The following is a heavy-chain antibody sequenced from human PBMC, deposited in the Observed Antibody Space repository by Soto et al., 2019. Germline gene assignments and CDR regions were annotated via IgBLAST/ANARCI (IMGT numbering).Heavy chain of an antibody. Sequence: QVPLVQSGAEVKKPGASVKVSCKASGYTFTSYAMHWVRQAPGQRLEWMGWINAGNGNTKYSQKFQGRDTITRDTSASTASMELSSLRSEDTAVYYCARRMYTINYWGQGTLVTVSS. V-gene: IGHV1-3*01. CDR3: ARRMYTINY. CDR1: GYTFTSYA. CDR2: INAGNGNT. J-gene: IGHJ4*02. D-gene: IGHD5-12*01.